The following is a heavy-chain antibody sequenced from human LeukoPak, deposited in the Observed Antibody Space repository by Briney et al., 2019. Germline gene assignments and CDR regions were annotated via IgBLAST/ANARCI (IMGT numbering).Heavy chain of an antibody. Sequence: GGSLRLFCSASGFTFSSYVMNWVRPAPGKGLEWVSYISSSGSTIYYADSAKGRFTISRDNAKNSLYLQMNSLRAEDTAVYYCAREGDMVTSFDYWGQGTLVSVSS. J-gene: IGHJ4*02. CDR1: GFTFSSYV. CDR3: AREGDMVTSFDY. CDR2: ISSSGSTI. V-gene: IGHV3-48*03. D-gene: IGHD5-12*01.